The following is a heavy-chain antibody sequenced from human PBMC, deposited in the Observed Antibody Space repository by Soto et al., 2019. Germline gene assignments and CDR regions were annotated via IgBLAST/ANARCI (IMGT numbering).Heavy chain of an antibody. J-gene: IGHJ4*02. Sequence: QVQLQESGPGLVKPSETLSLTCTVSGGSISKNYWSWIRQPPGKGLEWIGYIYYSGITKFNPSLKSRVTISVDTSKNQFSLNLSSVTAADTAVYSCARDLYPSDYWGQGTLVTVSS. CDR3: ARDLYPSDY. CDR2: IYYSGIT. D-gene: IGHD3-16*02. CDR1: GGSISKNY. V-gene: IGHV4-59*01.